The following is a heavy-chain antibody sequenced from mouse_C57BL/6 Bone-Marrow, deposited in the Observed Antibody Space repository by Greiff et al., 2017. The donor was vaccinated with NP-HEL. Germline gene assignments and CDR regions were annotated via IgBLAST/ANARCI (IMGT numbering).Heavy chain of an antibody. V-gene: IGHV1-9*01. D-gene: IGHD3-2*02. CDR3: ARDSSGYRYAMDY. CDR2: LLPGSGST. CDR1: GYTFTGYW. J-gene: IGHJ4*01. Sequence: VKLVESGAELMKPGASVKLSCKATGYTFTGYWIEWVKQRPGHGLELIGELLPGSGSTNYNEKFKGKATFTADTSSNTAYMQLSSLTTEDSAIYYCARDSSGYRYAMDYWGQGTSGTVSS.